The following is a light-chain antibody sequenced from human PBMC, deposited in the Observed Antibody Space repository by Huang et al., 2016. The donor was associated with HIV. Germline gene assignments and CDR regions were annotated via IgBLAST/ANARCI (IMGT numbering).Light chain of an antibody. V-gene: IGKV3-20*01. CDR3: QQYGNSSFT. J-gene: IGKJ4*01. Sequence: EIVLTQSPGTLSLSPGERATLSCWASRRVSSFHLAWFQQRPGQAPRLLIYGASSRATGIPHRFSGSGAGTDFTLTISRLEPEDSAVYYCQQYGNSSFTFGGGTTVEIK. CDR1: RRVSSFH. CDR2: GAS.